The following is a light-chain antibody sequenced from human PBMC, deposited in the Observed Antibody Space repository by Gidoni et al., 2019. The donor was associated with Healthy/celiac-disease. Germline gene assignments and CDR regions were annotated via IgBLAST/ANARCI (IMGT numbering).Light chain of an antibody. CDR3: QQYYSTPCS. CDR2: WAS. J-gene: IGKJ2*04. Sequence: DIVMTQSPDSLVVSLGERATINCKSSQSVLYSSNNKNYLAWYQQKPGQPPKLLIYWASTRESGVPDRFSGSGSGTDFTLTISGLQAEDVAVYYCQQYYSTPCSFGQGTKLEIK. V-gene: IGKV4-1*01. CDR1: QSVLYSSNNKNY.